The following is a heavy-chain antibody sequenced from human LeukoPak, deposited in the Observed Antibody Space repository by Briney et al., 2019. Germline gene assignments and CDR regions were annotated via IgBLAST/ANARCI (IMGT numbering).Heavy chain of an antibody. CDR3: ARYPFDWYFDL. CDR2: IYYSGST. CDR1: GGSISGYY. V-gene: IGHV4-59*12. Sequence: PSETLSLTCTVSGGSISGYYWSWIRQPPGKGLEWIGYIYYSGSTYYNPSLKSRVTISLDKSKNQFSLKLTSVTAADTAVYYCARYPFDWYFDLWGRGTLVTVSS. J-gene: IGHJ2*01.